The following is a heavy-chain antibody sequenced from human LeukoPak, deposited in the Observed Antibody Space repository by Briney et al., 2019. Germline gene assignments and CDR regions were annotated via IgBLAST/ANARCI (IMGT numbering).Heavy chain of an antibody. CDR3: ARDSPTADIVVVPAAILID. CDR1: GGSISSYY. Sequence: SETLSLTCTVPGGSISSYYWSWIRQPAGKGLEWSGRIYTSGSTYYNPSLKSRVTISVDTSKNQFSLKLSSVTAADTAVYYCARDSPTADIVVVPAAILIDWGPGTLVTVSS. V-gene: IGHV4-4*07. D-gene: IGHD2-2*02. J-gene: IGHJ4*02. CDR2: IYTSGST.